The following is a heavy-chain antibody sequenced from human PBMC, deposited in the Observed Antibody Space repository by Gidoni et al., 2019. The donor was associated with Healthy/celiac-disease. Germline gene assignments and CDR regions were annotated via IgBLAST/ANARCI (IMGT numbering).Heavy chain of an antibody. Sequence: EVQLLASVGGLVHPGGSLRLSCSASGFPFTCYAMSWVRQAPGKGLEWVSAIRGSGGSTYYADSVKGRFTISRDNSKNTLYLQMNSLRAEDTAVYYCARDASDGYSYGPYYFDYWGQGTLVTVSS. CDR3: ARDASDGYSYGPYYFDY. V-gene: IGHV3-23*01. J-gene: IGHJ4*02. D-gene: IGHD5-18*01. CDR1: GFPFTCYA. CDR2: IRGSGGST.